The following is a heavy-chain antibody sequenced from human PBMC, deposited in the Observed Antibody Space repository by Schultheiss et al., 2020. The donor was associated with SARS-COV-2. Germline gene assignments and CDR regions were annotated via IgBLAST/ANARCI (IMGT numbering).Heavy chain of an antibody. Sequence: SETLSLTCAVYGGSFSGYYWSWIRQPPGKGLEWIGEINHSGSTNYNPSLKSRVTISVDTSKNQFSLKLSSVTAADTAVYYCAKPDVVSVLITRIDAFDIWGQGTMVTVSS. CDR1: GGSFSGYY. J-gene: IGHJ3*02. CDR2: INHSGST. V-gene: IGHV4-34*01. CDR3: AKPDVVSVLITRIDAFDI. D-gene: IGHD3-22*01.